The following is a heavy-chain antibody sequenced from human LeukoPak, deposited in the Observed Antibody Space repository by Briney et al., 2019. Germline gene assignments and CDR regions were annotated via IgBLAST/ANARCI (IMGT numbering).Heavy chain of an antibody. CDR1: GFTFSSYG. CDR2: ISGSGGST. D-gene: IGHD5-24*01. Sequence: PGGSLRLSCAASGFTFSSYGMSWVRQAPGKGLEWVSAISGSGGSTYYADSVKGRFTISRDNAKNSLYLQMNSLRAEDTAVYYCARGRWINTDEYFQHWGQGTLVTVSS. V-gene: IGHV3-23*01. J-gene: IGHJ1*01. CDR3: ARGRWINTDEYFQH.